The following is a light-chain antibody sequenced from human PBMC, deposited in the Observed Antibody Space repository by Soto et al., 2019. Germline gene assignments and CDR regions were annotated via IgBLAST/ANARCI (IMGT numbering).Light chain of an antibody. CDR3: NAFTTTSTYV. CDR1: SSDVGAYNR. CDR2: EVS. V-gene: IGLV2-14*01. J-gene: IGLJ1*01. Sequence: QSALTQPASVSGSPGQSITISCTGTSSDVGAYNRVSWYQQYPGQAPKVIIYEVSNRPSGVSYRFSRSKSGNTASLTISGLQAEDEADYYCNAFTTTSTYVFGTGTKVTVL.